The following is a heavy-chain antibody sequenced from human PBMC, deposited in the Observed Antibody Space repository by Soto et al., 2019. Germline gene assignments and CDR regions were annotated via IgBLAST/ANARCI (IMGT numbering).Heavy chain of an antibody. CDR3: ARAAHYSSPFRCFDP. CDR1: GGSISSGGYY. V-gene: IGHV4-31*03. CDR2: IYYSGST. J-gene: IGHJ5*02. D-gene: IGHD6-13*01. Sequence: QVQLQESGPGLVKPSQTLSLTCTVSGGSISSGGYYWSWIREYPGKGLEWIGYIYYSGSTYYNPSLKSRVTISVDTSKNEFSLKLSSVTAADTAVYYCARAAHYSSPFRCFDPWGQGTLVTVSS.